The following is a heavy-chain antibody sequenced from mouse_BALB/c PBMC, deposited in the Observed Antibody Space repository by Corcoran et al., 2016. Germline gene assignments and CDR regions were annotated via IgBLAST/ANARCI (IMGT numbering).Heavy chain of an antibody. V-gene: IGHV1-18*01. CDR3: ARDYYGSSYVFAY. J-gene: IGHJ3*01. D-gene: IGHD1-1*01. CDR1: GYSFTGYT. Sequence: EVQLQQSGPELVKPGASMKISCKASGYSFTGYTMNWVKQSHGKNLEGIGLINPYNGGTSYNQKFKGKATLTVDKSSSTAYMELLSLTSEDSAVYYCARDYYGSSYVFAYWGQGTLVTVSA. CDR2: INPYNGGT.